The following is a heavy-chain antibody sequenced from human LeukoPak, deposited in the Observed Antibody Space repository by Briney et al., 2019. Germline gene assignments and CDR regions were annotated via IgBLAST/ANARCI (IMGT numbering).Heavy chain of an antibody. D-gene: IGHD3-10*01. J-gene: IGHJ4*02. Sequence: PGVTLRLPCAASRFTLSVYYTSWIRHAPGKGLVGVAYSCSSGSTIYSAVSVKGRLTMCRDNAQNSLYLQMTSLRAEDTAVYYCARGGWFGDGPIEYWGEGALVTVSS. V-gene: IGHV3-11*01. CDR3: ARGGWFGDGPIEY. CDR2: SCSSGSTI. CDR1: RFTLSVYY.